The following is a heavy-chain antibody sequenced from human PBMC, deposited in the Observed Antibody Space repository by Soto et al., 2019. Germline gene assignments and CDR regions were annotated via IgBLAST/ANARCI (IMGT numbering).Heavy chain of an antibody. Sequence: QVQLVQSGAEVKKPGASVTVSCRSSGDTFTDYYMHWVRQAPGQGLEWMGWINPNSGVTKYAQKFQGWVTMTRDTSVRTVDMQLSRLRSDDTAVYYCARESGGAMATLEYYYFYMDVWGTGTTVTVSS. D-gene: IGHD3-16*01. CDR1: GDTFTDYY. CDR3: ARESGGAMATLEYYYFYMDV. J-gene: IGHJ6*03. CDR2: INPNSGVT. V-gene: IGHV1-2*04.